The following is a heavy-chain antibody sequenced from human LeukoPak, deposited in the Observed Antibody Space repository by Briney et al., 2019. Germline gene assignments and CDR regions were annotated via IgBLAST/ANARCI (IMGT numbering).Heavy chain of an antibody. D-gene: IGHD5-18*01. J-gene: IGHJ4*02. V-gene: IGHV3-66*02. CDR2: IYSGGST. CDR1: GFSVSDKY. CDR3: ARGPNRLQLWHYSSY. Sequence: GGSLRLSCAASGFSVSDKYMTWVRQAPGKGLEWLSIIYSGGSTFYADSVKGRFTISRDTSKNTVYLEMNSLRLEDTAVYYCARGPNRLQLWHYSSYWNLAPLVSV.